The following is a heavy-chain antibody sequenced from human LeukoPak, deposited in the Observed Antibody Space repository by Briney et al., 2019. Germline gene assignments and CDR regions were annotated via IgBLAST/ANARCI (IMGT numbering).Heavy chain of an antibody. CDR1: GFTFSHYS. Sequence: PGGSLRLSCAASGFTFSHYSMHWVRQAPGKGLVWVSRIESDGGRTDYADSLKGRFTISRDNAKNTLYLEMNSLRAEDTAVYYCARVGHCSSTACFIDYWGQGTLVTVSS. D-gene: IGHD2-2*01. V-gene: IGHV3-74*01. J-gene: IGHJ4*02. CDR3: ARVGHCSSTACFIDY. CDR2: IESDGGRT.